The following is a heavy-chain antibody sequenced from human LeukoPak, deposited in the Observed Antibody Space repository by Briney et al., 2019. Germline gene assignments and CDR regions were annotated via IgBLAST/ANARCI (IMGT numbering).Heavy chain of an antibody. CDR1: GFTFSNYP. CDR3: AKKTTVGATTDY. CDR2: ISGSGGST. J-gene: IGHJ4*02. V-gene: IGHV3-23*01. Sequence: PGGSLRLSCAASGFTFSNYPMDWVRQAPGKGLEWDSAISGSGGSTYYADSVKGRFTISRDNSKNTLYLQMNSLRAEDTAVYYCAKKTTVGATTDYWGQGTLVTVSS. D-gene: IGHD1-26*01.